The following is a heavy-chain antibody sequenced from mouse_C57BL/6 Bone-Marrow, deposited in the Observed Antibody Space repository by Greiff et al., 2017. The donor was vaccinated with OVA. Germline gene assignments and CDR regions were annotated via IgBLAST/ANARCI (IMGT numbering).Heavy chain of an antibody. J-gene: IGHJ2*01. CDR3: ARGGPIYYDYDGVDY. D-gene: IGHD2-4*01. Sequence: QVQLQQPGAELVKPGASVKLSCKASGYTFTSYWMQWVKQRPGQGLEWIGEIDPSDSYTNYNQKFKGKATLTVDTSSSTAYMQLSSLTSEDSAVYYCARGGPIYYDYDGVDYWGQGTTRTVSS. CDR2: IDPSDSYT. CDR1: GYTFTSYW. V-gene: IGHV1-50*01.